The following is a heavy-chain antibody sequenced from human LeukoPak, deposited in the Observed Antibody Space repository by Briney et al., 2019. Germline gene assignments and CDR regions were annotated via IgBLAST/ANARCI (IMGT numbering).Heavy chain of an antibody. V-gene: IGHV3-23*01. CDR3: VRDGGGGYNQIDY. CDR2: ISANGGGT. D-gene: IGHD5-24*01. J-gene: IGHJ4*02. CDR1: GFTFSNYA. Sequence: GGSLRLSCAASGFTFSNYAINWVRQAPGKGLERVSGISANGGGTYYADSVKGRFTISRDNSKNTLYLQMNSLRAEDTAVYYCVRDGGGGYNQIDYWGQGTLVTVSS.